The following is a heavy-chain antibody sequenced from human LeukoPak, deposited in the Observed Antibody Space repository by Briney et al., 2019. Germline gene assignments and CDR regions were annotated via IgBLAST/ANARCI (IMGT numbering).Heavy chain of an antibody. Sequence: GGSLRLSCAASGNYWMHWVRQAPGKGLVWVSRNNSDGSSTSYADSVKGRFTISRDNAKNTLYLQMNSLRAEDTAVYYCRFDGYNLDYWGQGTLVTVSS. V-gene: IGHV3-74*01. CDR1: GNYW. J-gene: IGHJ4*02. CDR2: NNSDGSST. CDR3: RFDGYNLDY. D-gene: IGHD5-24*01.